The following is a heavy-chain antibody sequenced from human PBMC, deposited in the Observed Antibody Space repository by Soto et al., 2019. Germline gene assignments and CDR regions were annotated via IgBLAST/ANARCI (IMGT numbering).Heavy chain of an antibody. D-gene: IGHD1-1*01. CDR3: ARDRVRADY. J-gene: IGHJ4*02. CDR1: GFTFSNYG. CDR2: IWYDGSNT. V-gene: IGHV3-33*01. Sequence: QVQLVESGGGVVQPGRSLRISCAASGFTFSNYGMQWVRQAPGKGLEWVADIWYDGSNTHYAESVKGRFTISRDNSKNTLFLQINSLRAEDTAVYYCARDRVRADYWGQGTLVTVSS.